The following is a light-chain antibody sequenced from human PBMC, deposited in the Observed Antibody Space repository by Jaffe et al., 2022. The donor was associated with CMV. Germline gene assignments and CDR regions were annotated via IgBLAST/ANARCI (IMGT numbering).Light chain of an antibody. Sequence: EIVLTQSPATLSLSPGERATLSCRASQSVSTHLAWYQQKPGQTPRLLILDASNRDTGIPARFSGSGSGTDFTLTISSLEPEDFAVYYCQQRTNWPLTFGGGTKVEIK. CDR1: QSVSTH. V-gene: IGKV3-11*01. CDR3: QQRTNWPLT. J-gene: IGKJ4*01. CDR2: DAS.